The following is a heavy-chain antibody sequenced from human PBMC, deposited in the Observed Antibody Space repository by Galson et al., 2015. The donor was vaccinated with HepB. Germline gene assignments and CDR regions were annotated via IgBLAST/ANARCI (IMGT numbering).Heavy chain of an antibody. CDR3: AKNYGDYVYDPFDL. D-gene: IGHD4-17*01. J-gene: IGHJ4*02. CDR2: VSANGATT. V-gene: IGHV3-23*01. Sequence: SLRLSCAASGFTFSSYAIMWVRQAPGKGLEWVSVVSANGATTHYADSVRGRFTIFRDNSKNTLYLQMSSLKLEDTAVYFCAKNYGDYVYDPFDLWGQGTLVTVSS. CDR1: GFTFSSYA.